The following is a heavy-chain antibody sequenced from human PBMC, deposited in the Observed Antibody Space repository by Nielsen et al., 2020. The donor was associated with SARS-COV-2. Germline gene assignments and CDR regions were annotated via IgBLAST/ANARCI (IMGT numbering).Heavy chain of an antibody. CDR2: IIPIFGTA. D-gene: IGHD5-24*01. J-gene: IGHJ5*02. CDR3: ATEMATIA. V-gene: IGHV1-69*13. Sequence: SVKVSCKASGYTFTSYGISWVRQAPGQGLEWMGGIIPIFGTANYAQKFQGRVTITADESTSTAYMELSSLRSEDTAVYYCATEMATIAWGQGTLVTVSS. CDR1: GYTFTSYG.